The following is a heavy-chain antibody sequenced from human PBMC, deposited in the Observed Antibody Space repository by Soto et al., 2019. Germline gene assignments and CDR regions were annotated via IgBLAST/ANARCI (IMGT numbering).Heavy chain of an antibody. V-gene: IGHV4-34*01. Sequence: PSETLSLTFAVYCGSFSGYYWSWIRQPPGKGLEWIGEINHSGSTNYNPSLKSRVTISVDTSKNQFSLKLSSVTAADTAVYYCASDDSSGPPYFDYWGQGTLVTVSS. CDR1: CGSFSGYY. D-gene: IGHD6-19*01. CDR2: INHSGST. J-gene: IGHJ4*02. CDR3: ASDDSSGPPYFDY.